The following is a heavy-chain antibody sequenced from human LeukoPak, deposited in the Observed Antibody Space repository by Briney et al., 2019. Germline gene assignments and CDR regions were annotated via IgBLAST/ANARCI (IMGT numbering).Heavy chain of an antibody. CDR2: IKQDGSEI. CDR3: ARWRTSSWSEIYY. J-gene: IGHJ4*02. V-gene: IGHV3-7*05. Sequence: GGSLRLSCAASGFTFSSHWVAWLRQAPEKGLEWVAHIKQDGSEIDYVDSVKGRFTISRDNAKNSLYLQMKGLRVEDTAVYFCARWRTSSWSEIYYWGQGTLVTVSS. D-gene: IGHD6-13*01. CDR1: GFTFSSHW.